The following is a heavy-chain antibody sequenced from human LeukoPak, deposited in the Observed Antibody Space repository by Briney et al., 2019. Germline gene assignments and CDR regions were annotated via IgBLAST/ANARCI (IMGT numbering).Heavy chain of an antibody. Sequence: ASVKVSCKASGYTFGTHWMHWVRQAPGQGREWMAIINPSGDFRSYAQKFQGRLTVTRDMSTRTVYMELSDLRPEDTAVYYCARDYSGEWEQLTGWWFDPWGQGTLVIVSS. CDR2: INPSGDFR. CDR3: ARDYSGEWEQLTGWWFDP. V-gene: IGHV1-46*01. D-gene: IGHD1-26*01. J-gene: IGHJ5*02. CDR1: GYTFGTHW.